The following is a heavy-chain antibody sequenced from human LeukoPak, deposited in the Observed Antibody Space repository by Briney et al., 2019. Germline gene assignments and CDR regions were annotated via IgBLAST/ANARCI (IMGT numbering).Heavy chain of an antibody. J-gene: IGHJ4*02. CDR3: ARFKVVTRVY. Sequence: GRSLRLSCAASGFTFSAYGMHWVRQAPGKGLEWVSAISGSGGSTYYADSVKGRFTISRDNSKNTLYLQMNSLRAEDTAVYYCARFKVVTRVYWGQGTLVTVSS. D-gene: IGHD4-23*01. CDR1: GFTFSAYG. V-gene: IGHV3-23*01. CDR2: ISGSGGST.